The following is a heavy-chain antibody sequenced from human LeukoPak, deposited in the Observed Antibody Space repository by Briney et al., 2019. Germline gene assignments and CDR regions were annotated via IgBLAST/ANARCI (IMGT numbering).Heavy chain of an antibody. D-gene: IGHD3-22*01. CDR1: GVSINSLY. J-gene: IGHJ5*02. V-gene: IGHV4-59*11. Sequence: KPSETLSLTCSVSGVSINSLYFIWIRQSPGKGLEWIGYIYDSGITKYNPSLKSRVTISVDTSKNQFSLRLRSVTAADTAVYFCARAYSSASWLDPWGQGTLVTVSS. CDR2: IYDSGIT. CDR3: ARAYSSASWLDP.